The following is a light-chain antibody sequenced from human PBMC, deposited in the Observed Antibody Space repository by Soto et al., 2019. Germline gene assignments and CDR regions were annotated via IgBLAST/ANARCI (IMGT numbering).Light chain of an antibody. J-gene: IGLJ2*01. CDR3: QSYDSSLSGDVV. Sequence: QPVLTQPTSVSGAPGQRVTISCTGSSSNIGAGYDVHWYQQLPGTAPKLLIYGNSNRPSGVPDRFSGSKSGTSASLAITGLQAEDEADYYCQSYDSSLSGDVVFGGGTKRTVL. CDR1: SSNIGAGYD. CDR2: GNS. V-gene: IGLV1-40*01.